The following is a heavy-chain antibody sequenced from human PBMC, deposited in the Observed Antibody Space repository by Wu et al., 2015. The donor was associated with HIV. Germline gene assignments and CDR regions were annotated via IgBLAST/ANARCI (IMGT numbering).Heavy chain of an antibody. CDR1: GGTLRNYA. J-gene: IGHJ2*01. CDR2: IIPIFNTA. Sequence: QVQLVQSGPEMKKPGSSVKVSCKAPGGTLRNYAISWVRQAPGQGLDWMGRIIPIFNTADYAQTFQGRVTITADESTSTAYMELSSLKSEDTAMYYCARERMADWYCDLVGRGTLVTVSS. D-gene: IGHD2-8*01. V-gene: IGHV1-69*13. CDR3: ARERMADWYCDL.